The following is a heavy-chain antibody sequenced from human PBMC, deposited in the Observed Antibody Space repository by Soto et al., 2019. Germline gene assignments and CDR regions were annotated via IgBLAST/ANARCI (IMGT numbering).Heavy chain of an antibody. J-gene: IGHJ6*03. V-gene: IGHV1-46*03. CDR2: INPSGGST. CDR3: ARVVYDFWSGYQNRAYYYYYMDV. D-gene: IGHD3-3*01. CDR1: GYTFTSYY. Sequence: ASVKVSCKASGYTFTSYYMHWVRQAPGQGLEWMGIINPSGGSTSYAQKFQGRVTMTRDTSTSTVYMELSSLRSEDTAVYYCARVVYDFWSGYQNRAYYYYYMDVWGKGTTVTVSS.